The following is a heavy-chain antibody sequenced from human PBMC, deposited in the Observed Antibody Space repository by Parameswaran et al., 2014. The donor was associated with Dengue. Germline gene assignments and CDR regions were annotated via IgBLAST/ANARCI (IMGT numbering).Heavy chain of an antibody. V-gene: IGHV3-15*01. D-gene: IGHD4-23*01. J-gene: IGHJ6*02. CDR2: IKSKGDGERT. CDR3: TTDEEVAHFGGNSFKDV. Sequence: VRQAPGKGLEWVGRIKSKGDGERTDYAAPVKGRFTISRDDSKNTVHLQLNSLKAEDTALYYCTTDEEVAHFGGNSFKDVWGQGTTVTVSS.